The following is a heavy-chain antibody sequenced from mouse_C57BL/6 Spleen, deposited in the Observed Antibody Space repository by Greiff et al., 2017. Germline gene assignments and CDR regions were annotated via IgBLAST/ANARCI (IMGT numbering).Heavy chain of an antibody. V-gene: IGHV1-39*01. D-gene: IGHD1-1*01. CDR3: ARGVVEEYFDY. CDR1: GYSFTDYN. CDR2: INPNYGTT. Sequence: EVQLQQSGPELVKPGASVKISCKASGYSFTDYNMNWVKQSNGKSLEWIGVINPNYGTTSYNQKFKGKATLTVDQSSRTAYLQLNGLTSDDSAVYYCARGVVEEYFDYWGQGTTRTVSS. J-gene: IGHJ2*01.